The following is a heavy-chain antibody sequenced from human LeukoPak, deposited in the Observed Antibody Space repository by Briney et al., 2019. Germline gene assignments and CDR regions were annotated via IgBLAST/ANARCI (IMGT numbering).Heavy chain of an antibody. CDR3: ARDRDYYDSPTY. V-gene: IGHV1-3*02. J-gene: IGHJ4*02. Sequence: ASVKVSCKASGYTFTSYAMHWVRQAPGQRLEWMGWSNAGNGNTKYSQEFQGRVTITRDTSASTAYMELRSLRSDDTALYYCARDRDYYDSPTYWGQGTLVTVSS. CDR1: GYTFTSYA. CDR2: SNAGNGNT. D-gene: IGHD3-22*01.